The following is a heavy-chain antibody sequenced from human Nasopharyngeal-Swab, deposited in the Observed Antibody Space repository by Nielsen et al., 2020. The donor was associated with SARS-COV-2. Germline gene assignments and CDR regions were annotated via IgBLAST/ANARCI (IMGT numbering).Heavy chain of an antibody. Sequence: SETLSLTCTVSGGSVSSGSYYWSWIRQPPGEGLEWIGYIYYSGSTNYNPSLKSRVTISVDTSKNQFSLKLSSVTAADTAVYYCARDASNYGDYYYYGMDVWGQGTTVTVSS. V-gene: IGHV4-61*01. CDR3: ARDASNYGDYYYYGMDV. D-gene: IGHD4-11*01. CDR2: IYYSGST. CDR1: GGSVSSGSYY. J-gene: IGHJ6*02.